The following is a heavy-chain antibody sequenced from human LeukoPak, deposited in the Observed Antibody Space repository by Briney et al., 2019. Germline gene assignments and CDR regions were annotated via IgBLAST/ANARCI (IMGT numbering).Heavy chain of an antibody. D-gene: IGHD3-3*01. CDR1: GGSISSNY. V-gene: IGHV4-59*01. Sequence: SETLSLTCTVSGGSISSNYWSWIRQPPAKGLEWIGYIYYSGSTNYNPSLKSRVTISVDTSKNQFSLKLSSVTAADTAVYYCARFNPVWSGYYYYFDYWGQGTLVTVSS. CDR2: IYYSGST. J-gene: IGHJ4*02. CDR3: ARFNPVWSGYYYYFDY.